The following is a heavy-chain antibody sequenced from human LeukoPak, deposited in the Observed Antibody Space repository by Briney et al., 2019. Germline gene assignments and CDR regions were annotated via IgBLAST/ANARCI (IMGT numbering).Heavy chain of an antibody. V-gene: IGHV3-7*02. CDR3: AKSSQGAFDI. D-gene: IGHD2-15*01. CDR2: IKQDGSEK. J-gene: IGHJ3*02. CDR1: GFTFSGSA. Sequence: PGGSLRLSCAASGFTFSGSAIHWVRQSSGKGLEWVANIKQDGSEKYYVDSVKGRFTISRDNAKNSLYLQMNSLRAEDTAVYYCAKSSQGAFDIWGQGTMVTVSS.